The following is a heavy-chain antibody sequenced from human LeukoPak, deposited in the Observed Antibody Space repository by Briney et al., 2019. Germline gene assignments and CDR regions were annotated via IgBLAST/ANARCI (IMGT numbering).Heavy chain of an antibody. CDR3: ARSQIRWFGEYVNWFDP. V-gene: IGHV4-61*08. D-gene: IGHD3-10*01. CDR2: IYYSGST. Sequence: PSETLSLTCAVSGGSISSGGYSWSWIRQPPGKGLEWIGYIYYSGSTNYNPSLKSRVTISVDTSKNQFSLKLSSVTAADTAVYYCARSQIRWFGEYVNWFDPWGQGTLVTVSS. CDR1: GGSISSGGYS. J-gene: IGHJ5*02.